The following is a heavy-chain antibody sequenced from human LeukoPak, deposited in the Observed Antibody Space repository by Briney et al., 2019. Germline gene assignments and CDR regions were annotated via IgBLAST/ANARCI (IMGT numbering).Heavy chain of an antibody. V-gene: IGHV3-23*01. J-gene: IGHJ4*02. Sequence: PGGSLRLSCAASGFTFSSYAMGWVRQAPGKGLEWFSGIGGSGGSTYYAESVKGRFTISRDDPKSTLYLQMNSLRAEDTAIYFCARGTYYYDSGAYYYGYFFDYWGQGTLVTVSS. CDR2: IGGSGGST. CDR1: GFTFSSYA. D-gene: IGHD3-22*01. CDR3: ARGTYYYDSGAYYYGYFFDY.